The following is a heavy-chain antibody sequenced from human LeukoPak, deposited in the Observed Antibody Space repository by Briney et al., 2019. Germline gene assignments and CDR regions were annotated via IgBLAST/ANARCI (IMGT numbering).Heavy chain of an antibody. CDR1: GFTFSNAW. V-gene: IGHV3-15*01. CDR3: TTGYSSSWRRGY. CDR2: IKSKTDGGTT. D-gene: IGHD6-13*01. Sequence: GGSLRLSCAASGFTFSNAWTSWVRQAPGKGLEWVGRIKSKTDGGTTDYAAPVKGRFTISRDDSKNTLYLQMNSLKTEDTAVYYCTTGYSSSWRRGYWGQGTLVTVSS. J-gene: IGHJ4*02.